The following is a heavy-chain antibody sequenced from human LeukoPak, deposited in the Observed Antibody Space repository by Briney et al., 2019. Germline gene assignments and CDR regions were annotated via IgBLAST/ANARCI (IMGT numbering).Heavy chain of an antibody. J-gene: IGHJ4*02. V-gene: IGHV3-7*05. CDR2: IKKDGSEK. CDR3: ASALTTVTPHLHY. Sequence: GGSLRLSCAASGLTFSSSWMSWVRLAPGKGLEWVANIKKDGSEKYYVDSVKGRFTISRDNAKNTVYLQMNSLSVEDTGVYYCASALTTVTPHLHYWGQGTLVTVSS. CDR1: GLTFSSSW. D-gene: IGHD4-17*01.